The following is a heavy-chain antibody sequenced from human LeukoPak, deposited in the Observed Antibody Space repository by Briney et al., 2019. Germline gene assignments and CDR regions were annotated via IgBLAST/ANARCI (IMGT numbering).Heavy chain of an antibody. V-gene: IGHV4-39*01. CDR1: GGSISSSSYY. CDR2: IYYSGST. Sequence: PSETLSLTCTVSGGSISSSSYYWGWVRQPPGKGLEWIGSIYYSGSTYYNPSLKSRATISVDTSKNQFSLKLSSVTAADTAVYYCARAGIVVPAAMLSNWFDPWGQGTLVTVSS. J-gene: IGHJ5*02. CDR3: ARAGIVVPAAMLSNWFDP. D-gene: IGHD2-2*01.